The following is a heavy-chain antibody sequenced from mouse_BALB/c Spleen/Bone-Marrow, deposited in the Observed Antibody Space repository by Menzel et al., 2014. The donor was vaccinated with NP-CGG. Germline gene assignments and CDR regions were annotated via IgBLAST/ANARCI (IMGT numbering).Heavy chain of an antibody. D-gene: IGHD4-1*01. Sequence: EVQLQESGGGLVKPGGSLKLSCAAPGFAFSSYDMSWVRQTPEKRLEWVAYISSGGGSTYYPDTVKGRFTISRDNAKNTLYLQMSSLKSEDTAMYYCARHKLGRWYFDVWGAGTTVTVSS. CDR3: ARHKLGRWYFDV. J-gene: IGHJ1*01. CDR2: ISSGGGST. CDR1: GFAFSSYD. V-gene: IGHV5-12-1*01.